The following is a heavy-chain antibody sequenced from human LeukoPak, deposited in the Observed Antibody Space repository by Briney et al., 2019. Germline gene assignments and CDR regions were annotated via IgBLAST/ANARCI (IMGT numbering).Heavy chain of an antibody. J-gene: IGHJ4*02. D-gene: IGHD6-19*01. CDR2: ISWNSGSI. Sequence: GGSLRLSCAASGFTFDDYAMHWVRQAPGKGLEWVSGISWNSGSIGYADSVKGRFTISRDNAKNSLYLQMNSLRAEDTALYYCAKDLIAVAGTSAGTFDYWGQGTLVTVSS. CDR1: GFTFDDYA. V-gene: IGHV3-9*01. CDR3: AKDLIAVAGTSAGTFDY.